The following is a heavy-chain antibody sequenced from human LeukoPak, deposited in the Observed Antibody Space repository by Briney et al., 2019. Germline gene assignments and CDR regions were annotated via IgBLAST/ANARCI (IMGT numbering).Heavy chain of an antibody. CDR3: ARGGDSSRYEGRFDP. Sequence: SETLSLTCTVSGGSISGYYWSWIRQPPGKGLEWVGYIYYSGSTNYNPSLKSRVTISVDTSKNQFSLKLSSVTAADTAVYYCARGGDSSRYEGRFDPWGQGTLVTVSS. CDR1: GGSISGYY. CDR2: IYYSGST. J-gene: IGHJ5*02. V-gene: IGHV4-59*01. D-gene: IGHD3-22*01.